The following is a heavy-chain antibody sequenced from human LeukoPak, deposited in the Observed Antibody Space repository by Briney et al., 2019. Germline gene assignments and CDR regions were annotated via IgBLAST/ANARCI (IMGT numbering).Heavy chain of an antibody. J-gene: IGHJ4*02. CDR2: ISSSSSYI. CDR3: ARAAGGNSDYFDY. V-gene: IGHV3-21*01. D-gene: IGHD4-23*01. CDR1: GFTFSSYS. Sequence: GGSLRLSCAASGFTFSSYSMTWVRQAPGKGLEWVSSISSSSSYIYYADSVKGRFTISRDNAKNSPYLQMNSLRAEDTAVYYCARAAGGNSDYFDYWGQGTLVTVSS.